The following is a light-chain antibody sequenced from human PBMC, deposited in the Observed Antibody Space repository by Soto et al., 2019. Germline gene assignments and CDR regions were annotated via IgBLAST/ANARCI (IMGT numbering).Light chain of an antibody. CDR2: AAS. CDR3: LQHNTYPLT. J-gene: IGKJ4*01. CDR1: QAIRND. Sequence: DIQLTQSPSFLSASVGDRVTISCRSSQAIRNDVAWYQHKSGQAPTRLIYAASSLQSGVPSRFTGSGSGTEFTLAISSLQPEDFATYYCLQHNTYPLTFGGGTKVDIK. V-gene: IGKV1-17*01.